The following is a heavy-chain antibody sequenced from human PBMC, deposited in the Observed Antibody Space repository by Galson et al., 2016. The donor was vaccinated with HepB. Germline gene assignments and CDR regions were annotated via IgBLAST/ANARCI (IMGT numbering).Heavy chain of an antibody. CDR3: ARGGRKGLWGYYFDY. V-gene: IGHV4-31*03. Sequence: TLSLTCTVSGGSISSGGYYWSWIRQHPGEGLEWIGYIYHTGNAYYNASLKSRVTVSVDTSKSQFFLKLSSLTAADTAVYFCARGGRKGLWGYYFDYWGQGTLVTVSS. CDR2: IYHTGNA. D-gene: IGHD3-16*01. CDR1: GGSISSGGYY. J-gene: IGHJ4*02.